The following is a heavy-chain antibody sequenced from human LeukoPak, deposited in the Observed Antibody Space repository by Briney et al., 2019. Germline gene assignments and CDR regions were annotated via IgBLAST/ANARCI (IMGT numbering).Heavy chain of an antibody. CDR1: GDSVSSNSAA. D-gene: IGHD6-13*01. J-gene: IGHJ5*02. V-gene: IGHV6-1*01. CDR2: TYYRSKWYN. CDR3: ASSSQAVAGDNWFDP. Sequence: SQTLSLTCAISGDSVSSNSAAWNWIRQSPSRGLEWLGRTYYRSKWYNDYAVSVKSRITINPDTSKDQFSLQLNSVTPEDTAVYYCASSSQAVAGDNWFDPWGQGTLVTVSS.